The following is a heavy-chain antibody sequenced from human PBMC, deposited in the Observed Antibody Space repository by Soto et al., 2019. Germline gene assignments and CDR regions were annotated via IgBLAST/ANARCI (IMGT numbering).Heavy chain of an antibody. CDR1: GGSFSGYY. V-gene: IGHV4-34*02. D-gene: IGHD6-6*01. CDR2: INHSGST. CDR3: ARTSRFDS. Sequence: QVQLQQWGAGLLKPSETLSLTCAVYGGSFSGYYWRWVRQPPGKGLEWIGDINHSGSTNCNPSLVRRVTISVDTAKSQFSLKLSSVTAADTAMYYGARTSRFDSWGQGTLVTVSS. J-gene: IGHJ4*02.